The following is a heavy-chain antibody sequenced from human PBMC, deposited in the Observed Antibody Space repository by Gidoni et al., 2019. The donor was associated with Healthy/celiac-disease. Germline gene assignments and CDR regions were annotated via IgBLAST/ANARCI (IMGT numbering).Heavy chain of an antibody. V-gene: IGHV3-30*18. CDR3: ANEYSSGWYGY. D-gene: IGHD6-19*01. J-gene: IGHJ4*02. Sequence: PGKGLEWVAVISYDGSNKYYADSVKGRFTISRDNSKNTLYLQMNSLRAEDTAVYYCANEYSSGWYGYWGQGTLVTVSS. CDR2: ISYDGSNK.